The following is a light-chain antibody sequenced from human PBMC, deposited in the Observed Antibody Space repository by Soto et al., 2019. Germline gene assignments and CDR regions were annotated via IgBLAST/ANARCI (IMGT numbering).Light chain of an antibody. V-gene: IGKV1-5*01. CDR3: QQCNSFWT. J-gene: IGKJ1*01. CDR1: QRIGSG. CDR2: DVS. Sequence: GDRVTVTCRASQRIGSGLAWYQQKPGTAPKLLIHDVSSLESVVPSRFSGSGSGTEFTLTISSLQPDDSATYYCQQCNSFWTFGQGTKVDIK.